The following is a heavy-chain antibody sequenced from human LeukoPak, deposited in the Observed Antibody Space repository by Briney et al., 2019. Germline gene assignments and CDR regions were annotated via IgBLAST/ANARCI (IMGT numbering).Heavy chain of an antibody. V-gene: IGHV4-59*01. J-gene: IGHJ4*02. Sequence: SETLSLTCTISGGSISDYYWSWIRQPPGKGLEWIGYIYYSGSTHYTPSLKSRVTISVDTSKNQFSLKLTSVTAADTAVYYCARNLGSAAGHDYWGQGTLVTVSS. CDR2: IYYSGST. CDR3: ARNLGSAAGHDY. CDR1: GGSISDYY. D-gene: IGHD6-13*01.